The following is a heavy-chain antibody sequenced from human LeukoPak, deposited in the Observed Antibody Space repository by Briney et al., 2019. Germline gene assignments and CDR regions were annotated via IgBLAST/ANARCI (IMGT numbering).Heavy chain of an antibody. D-gene: IGHD2-8*02. CDR2: INQNGSAK. Sequence: GGSLRLSCAASGFTFSSYWMSWVRQAPGKGLEWVANINQNGSAKYYVDSVKGRFTVSRDNAKNTLSLQMNSLRAEDTAVFYCVSAGGPHTVDVWGQGTTVNVSS. CDR3: VSAGGPHTVDV. V-gene: IGHV3-7*01. CDR1: GFTFSSYW. J-gene: IGHJ6*02.